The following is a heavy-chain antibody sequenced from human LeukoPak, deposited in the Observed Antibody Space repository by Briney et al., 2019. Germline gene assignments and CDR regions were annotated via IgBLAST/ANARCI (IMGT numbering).Heavy chain of an antibody. CDR3: ARDRVPPRGMDV. CDR1: GYTFTGYY. J-gene: IGHJ6*02. D-gene: IGHD3-10*01. Sequence: ASVKVSCKVSGYTFTGYYMHWVRQAPGQGLEWMGWINPNSGGTNYAQKFQGRVTMTRDTSISTAYMELSRLRSDDTAVYYCARDRVPPRGMDVWGQGTTVTVSS. V-gene: IGHV1-2*02. CDR2: INPNSGGT.